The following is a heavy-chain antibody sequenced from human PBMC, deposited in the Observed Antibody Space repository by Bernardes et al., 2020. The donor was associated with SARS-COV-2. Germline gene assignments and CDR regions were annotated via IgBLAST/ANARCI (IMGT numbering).Heavy chain of an antibody. Sequence: AGSLSLSCAASGFPFISFAMSWVRQAPGKGLEWVSVISGSGGRTNYADSVMGRFTISRDNSKNTLFLQMKRPRAEDTAVYYCAKPGTDYWGQGTLVTVSA. CDR2: ISGSGGRT. J-gene: IGHJ4*02. CDR1: GFPFISFA. D-gene: IGHD1-1*01. CDR3: AKPGTDY. V-gene: IGHV3-23*01.